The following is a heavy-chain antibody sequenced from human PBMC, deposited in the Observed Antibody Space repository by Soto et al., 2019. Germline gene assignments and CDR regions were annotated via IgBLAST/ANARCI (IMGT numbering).Heavy chain of an antibody. CDR1: GFTFSSYD. V-gene: IGHV3-13*05. CDR3: ARVSGNGAFDI. CDR2: IGTAGDP. D-gene: IGHD2-15*01. J-gene: IGHJ3*02. Sequence: GGSLRLSXAASGFTFSSYDMHWVRQATGKGLEWVSAIGTAGDPYYPGSVKGRFTISRENAKNSLYLQMNCLRAGDTAVYYCARVSGNGAFDIWGQGTMVTVSS.